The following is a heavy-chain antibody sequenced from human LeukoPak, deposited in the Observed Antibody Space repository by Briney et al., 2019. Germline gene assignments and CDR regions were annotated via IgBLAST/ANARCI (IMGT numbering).Heavy chain of an antibody. D-gene: IGHD6-13*01. CDR3: ARGTTGYSSSWYKGRTYYFDY. CDR2: INHSGST. CDR1: GGSFSGYY. Sequence: SETLSLTCAVYGGSFSGYYGSWIRQPPGKGLEWIGEINHSGSTNYNPSLKSRVTISVDTSKNQFSLKLSSVTAADTAVYYCARGTTGYSSSWYKGRTYYFDYWGQGTLVTVSS. V-gene: IGHV4-34*01. J-gene: IGHJ4*02.